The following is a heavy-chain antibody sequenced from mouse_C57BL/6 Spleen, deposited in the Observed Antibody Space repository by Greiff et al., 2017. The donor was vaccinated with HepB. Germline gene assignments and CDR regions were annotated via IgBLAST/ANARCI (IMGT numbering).Heavy chain of an antibody. CDR1: GYTFTDYN. CDR3: ARFGPIYYGHPYAMDY. D-gene: IGHD2-1*01. J-gene: IGHJ4*01. CDR2: INPNNGGT. Sequence: EVQLQQSGPELVKPGASVKIPCKASGYTFTDYNMDWVKQSHGKSLEWIGDINPNNGGTIYNQKFKGKATLTVDKSSSTAYMELRSLTSEDTAVYYCARFGPIYYGHPYAMDYWGQGTSVTVSS. V-gene: IGHV1-18*01.